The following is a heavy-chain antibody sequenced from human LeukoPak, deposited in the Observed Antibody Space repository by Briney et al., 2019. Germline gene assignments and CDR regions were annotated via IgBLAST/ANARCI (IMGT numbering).Heavy chain of an antibody. Sequence: PGGSLRLSCAASGFTFSRHAMHWVRRAPGKGLEWVSYISSSSSTIYYADSVKGRFTISRDNAKNSLYLQMNSLRAEDTAVYYCARGVVPAAIGYWGQGTLVTVSS. V-gene: IGHV3-48*04. CDR2: ISSSSSTI. CDR1: GFTFSRHA. D-gene: IGHD2-2*01. J-gene: IGHJ4*02. CDR3: ARGVVPAAIGY.